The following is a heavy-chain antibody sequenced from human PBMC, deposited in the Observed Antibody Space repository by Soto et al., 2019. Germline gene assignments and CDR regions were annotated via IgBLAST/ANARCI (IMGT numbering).Heavy chain of an antibody. CDR3: TRELRYSSSWYPRYGMDV. CDR2: IRSKAYGGTT. CDR1: GFTFGDYA. Sequence: GSLRLSCTASGFTFGDYAMSWVRQAPGKGLEWVGFIRSKAYGGTTEYAASVKGRFTISRDDSKSIAYLQMNSLKTEDTAVYYCTRELRYSSSWYPRYGMDVWGQGTTVTVSS. D-gene: IGHD6-13*01. V-gene: IGHV3-49*04. J-gene: IGHJ6*02.